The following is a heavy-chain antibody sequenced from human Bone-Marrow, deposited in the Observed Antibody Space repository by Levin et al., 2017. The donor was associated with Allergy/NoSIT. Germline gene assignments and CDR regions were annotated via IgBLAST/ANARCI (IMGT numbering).Heavy chain of an antibody. CDR1: GGTFSSYA. Sequence: VASVKVSCKASGGTFSSYAISWVRQAPGQGLEWMGGIIPIFGTANYAQKFQGRVTITADESTSTAYMELSSLRSEDTAVYYCARRSYGSGSYHGSFYGMDGWGQGTTVTVSS. CDR3: ARRSYGSGSYHGSFYGMDG. J-gene: IGHJ6*02. V-gene: IGHV1-69*13. CDR2: IIPIFGTA. D-gene: IGHD3-10*01.